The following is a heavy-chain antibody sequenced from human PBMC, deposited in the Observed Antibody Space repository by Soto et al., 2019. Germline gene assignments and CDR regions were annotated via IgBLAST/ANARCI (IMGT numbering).Heavy chain of an antibody. Sequence: QVQLVQSGAEVKKPGASVKVSCKTPGYTFTTYDSNRVRQATGQGLEWMGRMNPKRGYSGSAQRFQGRITMTRATSISSAYMELSSLRSEDTAMYYCARTDGDLDSWGQGTLVTVSS. CDR2: MNPKRGYS. V-gene: IGHV1-8*01. J-gene: IGHJ5*01. CDR3: ARTDGDLDS. D-gene: IGHD4-17*01. CDR1: GYTFTTYD.